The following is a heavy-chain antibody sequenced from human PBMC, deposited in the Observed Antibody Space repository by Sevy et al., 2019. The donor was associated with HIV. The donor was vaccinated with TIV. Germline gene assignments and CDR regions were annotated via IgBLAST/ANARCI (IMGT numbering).Heavy chain of an antibody. CDR3: VRDRHSSDSYYFDY. CDR1: GFTFSSYG. V-gene: IGHV3-33*01. CDR2: IWYDGSNK. D-gene: IGHD3-22*01. Sequence: GGSLRLSCAASGFTFSSYGMHWVRQAPGKGLEWVAVIWYDGSNKYYADSVKGRFTISRDNSKNTLYLQMNSLRAEDTAVYYCVRDRHSSDSYYFDYWGQGTLVIVSS. J-gene: IGHJ4*02.